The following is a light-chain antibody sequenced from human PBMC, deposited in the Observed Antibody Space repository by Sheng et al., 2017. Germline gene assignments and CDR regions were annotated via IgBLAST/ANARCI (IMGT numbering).Light chain of an antibody. V-gene: IGLV3-21*02. CDR1: DIGSKS. CDR3: QVWDNDNDHYV. CDR2: DDS. J-gene: IGLJ1*01. Sequence: SYVLTQPPSVSEAPGQTARVTCGGNDIGSKSVYWYQQKPGQAPVLVVYDDSDRPSGIPERFSGSNSGNTATLTISRVEAGDEADYYCQVWDNDNDHYVFGTGTKVDRP.